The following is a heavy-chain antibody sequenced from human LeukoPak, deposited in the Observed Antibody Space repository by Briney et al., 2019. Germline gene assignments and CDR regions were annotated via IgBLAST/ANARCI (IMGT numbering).Heavy chain of an antibody. CDR3: ARGRPHGNDY. CDR1: GFTFDDYA. V-gene: IGHV3-9*01. J-gene: IGHJ4*02. Sequence: GGSLRLSCAASGFTFDDYAMHWVRQAPGKGLEWVSGISWNSGSIGYADSVKGRFSISRDNAKNTLYLQMNSLRVEDTAVYYCARGRPHGNDYWGQGTLVTVSS. CDR2: ISWNSGSI. D-gene: IGHD4-23*01.